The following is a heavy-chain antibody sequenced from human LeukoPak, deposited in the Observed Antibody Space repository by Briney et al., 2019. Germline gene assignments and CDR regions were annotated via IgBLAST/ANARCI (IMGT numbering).Heavy chain of an antibody. Sequence: PGGSLRLSCAASGFTFGDYGMSWLRQAPGRGLEWVSGINWNGGSTGYADSVKGRFTISRDNAKNSLYLQMNSLTAEDTALYYCARALVRGWFDPWGRGTRVTVSS. D-gene: IGHD6-13*01. CDR3: ARALVRGWFDP. CDR1: GFTFGDYG. CDR2: INWNGGST. V-gene: IGHV3-20*04. J-gene: IGHJ5*02.